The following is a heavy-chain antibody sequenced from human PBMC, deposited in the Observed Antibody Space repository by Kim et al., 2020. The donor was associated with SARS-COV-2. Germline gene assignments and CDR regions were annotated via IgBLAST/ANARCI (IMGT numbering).Heavy chain of an antibody. J-gene: IGHJ4*02. V-gene: IGHV3-15*01. CDR3: TTDYYGSGSYYPDY. Sequence: AAPVKGRFTISRDDSKNTLYLQMNSLKTEDTAVYYCTTDYYGSGSYYPDYWGQGTLVTVSS. D-gene: IGHD3-10*01.